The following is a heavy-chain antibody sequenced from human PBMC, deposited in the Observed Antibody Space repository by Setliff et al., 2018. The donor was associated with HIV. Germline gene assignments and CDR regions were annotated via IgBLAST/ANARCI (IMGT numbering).Heavy chain of an antibody. D-gene: IGHD6-13*01. V-gene: IGHV3-15*01. J-gene: IGHJ4*02. CDR2: IKSKTDGGTA. CDR3: TTWQAGNDY. CDR1: GFTFSSYA. Sequence: GESLRLSCAASGFTFSSYAMSWVRQAPGKGLEWVGRIKSKTDGGTADYAAPVKGRFTISRDDSKSTVYLQMNSLKTEDTAVYYCTTWQAGNDYWGQGTLVTVSS.